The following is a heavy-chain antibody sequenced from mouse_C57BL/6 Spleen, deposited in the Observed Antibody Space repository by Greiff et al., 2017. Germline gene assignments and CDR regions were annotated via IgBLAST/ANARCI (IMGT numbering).Heavy chain of an antibody. CDR2: IDPSDSYT. CDR1: GYTFTSYW. D-gene: IGHD1-1*01. V-gene: IGHV1-69*01. J-gene: IGHJ1*03. Sequence: QVQLQQSGAELVMPGATVKLSCKASGYTFTSYWMHWVKQRPGQGLEWIGEIDPSDSYTNYNQKFKGKSTLTVDKSSSTAYMQLSSLTSEDSAVYYCARMAYYYGSTYWYFDVWGTGTTVTVSS. CDR3: ARMAYYYGSTYWYFDV.